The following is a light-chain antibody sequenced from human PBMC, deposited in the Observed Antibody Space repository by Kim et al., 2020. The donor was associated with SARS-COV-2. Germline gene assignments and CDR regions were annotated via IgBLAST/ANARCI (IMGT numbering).Light chain of an antibody. CDR2: AKN. V-gene: IGLV3-19*01. CDR3: NSRDSSGNHVV. Sequence: ALGKTVRITCQGDSLRSYYASWYQQKPGQAPVLVIYAKNNRPSGIPDRFSGSSSGNTASLTITGAQAEDEADYYCNSRDSSGNHVVIGGGTQLTVL. J-gene: IGLJ2*01. CDR1: SLRSYY.